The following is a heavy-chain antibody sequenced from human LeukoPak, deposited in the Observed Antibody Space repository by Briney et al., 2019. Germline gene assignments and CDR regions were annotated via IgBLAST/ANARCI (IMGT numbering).Heavy chain of an antibody. D-gene: IGHD3-9*01. CDR2: ISGSGENT. V-gene: IGHV3-23*01. CDR1: GFTFSSYA. J-gene: IGHJ4*02. CDR3: AKGSVNYDILTGSYFDY. Sequence: GGSLRLSCAGSGFTFSSYAMSWVRQAPGKGLEWVSSISGSGENTYYADSVKGRFTISRDNSKNTLSLQMNSLRAEDTAVYYCAKGSVNYDILTGSYFDYWGQGTLVTVSS.